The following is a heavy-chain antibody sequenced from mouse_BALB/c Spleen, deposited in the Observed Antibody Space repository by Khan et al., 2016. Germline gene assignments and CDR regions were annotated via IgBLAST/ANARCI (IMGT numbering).Heavy chain of an antibody. D-gene: IGHD2-2*01. CDR3: ASEGLRRRPFDY. V-gene: IGHV5-9-4*01. CDR1: GFTFSSYA. J-gene: IGHJ2*01. CDR2: ISSGGSYT. Sequence: EVELVESGGGLVKPGGSLKLSCAASGFTFSSYAMSWVRQSPEKRLEWVAEISSGGSYTYYPDTVTGRFTISRDNAKNTLYLEMSSLRSEDTAMYYCASEGLRRRPFDYWGQGTTLTVSS.